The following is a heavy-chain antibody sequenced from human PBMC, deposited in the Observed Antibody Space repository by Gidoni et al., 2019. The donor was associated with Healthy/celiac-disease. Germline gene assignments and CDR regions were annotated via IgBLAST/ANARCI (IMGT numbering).Heavy chain of an antibody. D-gene: IGHD3-10*01. CDR1: GYSFTSYW. CDR3: ARHVMVRGVMTSDY. CDR2: IYPGDSDT. V-gene: IGHV5-51*01. J-gene: IGHJ4*02. Sequence: EVQPVQSGAEVIKLGESLKISCKSLGYSFTSYWIGWVRQMPGKGLEWMGIIYPGDSDTRYSPSFQGQVPISADKSISTAYLQWSSLKASDTAMYYCARHVMVRGVMTSDYWGQGTLVTVSS.